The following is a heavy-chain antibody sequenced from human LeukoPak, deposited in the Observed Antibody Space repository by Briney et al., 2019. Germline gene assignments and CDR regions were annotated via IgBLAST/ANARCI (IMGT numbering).Heavy chain of an antibody. CDR2: IYGGGGT. Sequence: GGSLRLSCTASGFTFSSNYLSWVRQAPGRGLEWVSIIYGGGGTYYAASVKGRFTISRDNSKNTLYLQMNSLRAEDTAVYYCARTYCSGNSLGYFDLWGRGTLVTVSS. CDR1: GFTFSSNY. V-gene: IGHV3-53*01. D-gene: IGHD4-23*01. CDR3: ARTYCSGNSLGYFDL. J-gene: IGHJ2*01.